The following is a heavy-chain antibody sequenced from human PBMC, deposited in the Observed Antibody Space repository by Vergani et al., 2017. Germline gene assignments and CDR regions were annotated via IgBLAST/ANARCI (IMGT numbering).Heavy chain of an antibody. J-gene: IGHJ4*02. D-gene: IGHD3-16*01. CDR1: GFSFSSYR. V-gene: IGHV3-48*01. CDR3: ARGSEVGFDY. CDR2: ISSSSSPI. Sequence: EVQLLESGGDLVQPGGPLRLSGAASGFSFSSYRLNWFRQAQGKGLDWVSYISSSSSPIYYADSVKGRFTISRDNAKNSLYLQMNSLRAEDTAVYYCARGSEVGFDYWGQGTLVTVSS.